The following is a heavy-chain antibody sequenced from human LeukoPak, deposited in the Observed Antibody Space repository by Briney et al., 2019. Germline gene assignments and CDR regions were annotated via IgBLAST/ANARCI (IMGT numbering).Heavy chain of an antibody. J-gene: IGHJ4*02. D-gene: IGHD5-18*01. Sequence: SETLSLTCAVSGGSISSSNWWSWVRQPPGKGLEWIGEIYHSGSTNYNPSLKSRVTISVDKSKNQFSLKLSSVTAADTAVSYCARDHRGGYGDKTVDYWGQGTLVTVSS. V-gene: IGHV4-4*02. CDR1: GGSISSSNW. CDR2: IYHSGST. CDR3: ARDHRGGYGDKTVDY.